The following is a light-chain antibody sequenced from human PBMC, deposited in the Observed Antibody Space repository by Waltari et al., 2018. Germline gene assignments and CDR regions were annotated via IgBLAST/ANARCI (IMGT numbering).Light chain of an antibody. CDR3: QASDSRTAV. J-gene: IGLJ2*01. CDR2: QDN. Sequence: SYELTQSPSVSVSLGPTASITCAGAKLGEKYVSWYKQKPGRSPVLVIYQDNRRPPGIPGRFSGSNSGNTATLTVSGTQAMDEADYYCQASDSRTAVFGGGTKLTVL. CDR1: KLGEKY. V-gene: IGLV3-1*01.